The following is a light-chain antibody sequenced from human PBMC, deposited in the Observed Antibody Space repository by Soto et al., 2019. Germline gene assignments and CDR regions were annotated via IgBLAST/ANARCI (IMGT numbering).Light chain of an antibody. CDR3: QQCGDSSLYT. CDR2: GAS. CDR1: QSVTSRY. Sequence: EVVLTQSPGTLSLSPGEGATLSCRASQSVTSRYLAWYQQKPGQSPRLLIYGASTRATGIPDRFSGSGSGTDFTLTISRLEPEDFAVYYCQQCGDSSLYTFGQGTKLEI. J-gene: IGKJ2*01. V-gene: IGKV3-20*01.